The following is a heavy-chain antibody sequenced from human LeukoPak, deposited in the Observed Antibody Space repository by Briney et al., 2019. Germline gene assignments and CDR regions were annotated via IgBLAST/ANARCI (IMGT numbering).Heavy chain of an antibody. CDR1: GGSISSGSYY. Sequence: SQTLSLTCTVSGGSISSGSYYWSWIRQPAGKGLEWIGRIYTSGSTNYNPSLKSRVTISVDTSKNQFSLKLSSVTAADTAVYYCARDNLEYYYDSSGYYPYYYYMDVWGKGTTVTVSS. D-gene: IGHD3-22*01. V-gene: IGHV4-61*02. CDR3: ARDNLEYYYDSSGYYPYYYYMDV. J-gene: IGHJ6*03. CDR2: IYTSGST.